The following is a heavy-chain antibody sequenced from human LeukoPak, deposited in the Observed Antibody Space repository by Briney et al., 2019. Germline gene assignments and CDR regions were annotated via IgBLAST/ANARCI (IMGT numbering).Heavy chain of an antibody. V-gene: IGHV1-18*01. Sequence: GASVEVSCKATSRISWVRQAPGQGLEWMGWIGTYGGDTYYAQKFQGRITVTTDTSTSTVYMELRNLRSDDTAVYYCARDLWNFYDDSGYNRDFDTWGQGTLVTGSS. D-gene: IGHD3-22*01. CDR2: IGTYGGDT. CDR3: ARDLWNFYDDSGYNRDFDT. J-gene: IGHJ5*02. CDR1: TSR.